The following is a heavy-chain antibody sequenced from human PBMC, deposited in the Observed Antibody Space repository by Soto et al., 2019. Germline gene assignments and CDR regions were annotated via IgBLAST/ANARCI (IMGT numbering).Heavy chain of an antibody. D-gene: IGHD3-22*01. CDR1: GFTFSSYG. V-gene: IGHV3-33*01. CDR3: ARESTYYYDSSGSGAFEI. Sequence: GGSLRLSCAASGFTFSSYGMHWVRQAPGKGLEWVAVIWYDGSNKYYADSVKGRFTISRDNSKNTLYLQMNSLRAEDTAVYYCARESTYYYDSSGSGAFEIRGQGTTVTVSS. CDR2: IWYDGSNK. J-gene: IGHJ3*02.